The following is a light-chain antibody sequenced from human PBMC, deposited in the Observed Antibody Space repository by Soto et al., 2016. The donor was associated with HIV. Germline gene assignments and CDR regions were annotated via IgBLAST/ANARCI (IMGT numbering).Light chain of an antibody. J-gene: IGLJ2*01. CDR1: NVENRR. CDR3: QVWDSDTDYVI. V-gene: IGLV3-21*03. CDR2: DDS. Sequence: YVLTQSPSVSVAPGKTAKITCGGQNVENRRVHWYQQKAGQAPVLVVHDDSERPSGIPDRFSGSKSENTATLTINRVEAGDEADYYCQVWDSDTDYVIFGGRDQGDSP.